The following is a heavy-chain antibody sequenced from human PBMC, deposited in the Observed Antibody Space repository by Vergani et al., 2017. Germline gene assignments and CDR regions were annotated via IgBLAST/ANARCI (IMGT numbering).Heavy chain of an antibody. Sequence: EVQLVESGGGLIHPGGSLRLSCEGSGFSFSGYWMHWVRQSPAKGLLWVSRIKSDGSITNYADSVKGRFTISRDNAKNTLYLEMNSLRGDDTAIYYCVRARCSGPCFMSNWFDSWGQGTLVTVSS. V-gene: IGHV3-74*01. CDR3: VRARCSGPCFMSNWFDS. D-gene: IGHD5-12*01. J-gene: IGHJ5*01. CDR1: GFSFSGYW. CDR2: IKSDGSIT.